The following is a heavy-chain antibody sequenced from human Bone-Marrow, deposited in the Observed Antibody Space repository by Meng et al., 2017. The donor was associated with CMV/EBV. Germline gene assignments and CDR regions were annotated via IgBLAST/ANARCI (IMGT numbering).Heavy chain of an antibody. D-gene: IGHD3-16*02. CDR3: TTRQSLDY. CDR1: GFTCSMYW. J-gene: IGHJ4*01. Sequence: GGSLRLSCAASGFTCSMYWMQWVRQAPGKGLVWVSRINSDGRSTSYADFVKGRFTISRDNAKNTLYLQLDSLAAEDTALNYCTTRQSLDYWGHGTLVTVSS. V-gene: IGHV3-74*01. CDR2: INSDGRST.